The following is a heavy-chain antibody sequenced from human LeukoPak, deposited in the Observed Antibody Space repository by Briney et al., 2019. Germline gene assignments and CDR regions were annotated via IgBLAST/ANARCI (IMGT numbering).Heavy chain of an antibody. V-gene: IGHV3-23*01. Sequence: PGGSLRLSCAASGFTFSSYAMSWVRQAPGKGLEWVSAISGSGGGTYYADSVKGRFTISRDNSKNTLYVQMKSLRADDTAVYYCAKDSLRLRGSSWTFDYWGQGTLVTVSS. J-gene: IGHJ4*02. CDR3: AKDSLRLRGSSWTFDY. CDR2: ISGSGGGT. D-gene: IGHD6-13*01. CDR1: GFTFSSYA.